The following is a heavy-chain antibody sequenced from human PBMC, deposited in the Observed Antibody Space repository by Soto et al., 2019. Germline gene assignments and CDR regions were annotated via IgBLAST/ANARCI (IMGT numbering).Heavy chain of an antibody. CDR3: ARTPSLETGSTEFDY. J-gene: IGHJ4*02. CDR2: IYYSGST. CDR1: GGSISSGGYH. Sequence: QVQLQESGPGLVKPSQTLSLTCTVSGGSISSGGYHWSWIRQHPGKGLEWIGYIYYSGSTYYNPSLKSRVIISVDTSKNQFSLELSSVTAADTAVYYSARTPSLETGSTEFDYWGQGTLVTVSS. V-gene: IGHV4-31*03. D-gene: IGHD3-10*01.